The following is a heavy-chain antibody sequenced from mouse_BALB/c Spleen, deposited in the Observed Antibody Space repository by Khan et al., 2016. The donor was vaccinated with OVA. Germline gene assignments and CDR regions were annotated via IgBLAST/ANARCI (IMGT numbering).Heavy chain of an antibody. V-gene: IGHV1-4*01. J-gene: IGHJ3*01. D-gene: IGHD2-14*01. CDR2: INPSSGYT. CDR1: GYTFTSYT. Sequence: QVQLQQSGAELARPGASVKMSCKASGYTFTSYTIHWIKQRPGQGLEWIGYINPSSGYTNYNQKFKDKATLTADKSSTTAYMQLSSLTSDDSAVYDCARDGAYYRNDGWFAYWGQGTLVTVSA. CDR3: ARDGAYYRNDGWFAY.